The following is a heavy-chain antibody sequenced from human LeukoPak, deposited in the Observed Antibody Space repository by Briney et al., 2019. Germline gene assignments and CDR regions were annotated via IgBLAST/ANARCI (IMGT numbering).Heavy chain of an antibody. CDR1: GDSIRTYS. D-gene: IGHD2-21*01. J-gene: IGHJ6*02. Sequence: SETLSLTCTVSGDSIRTYSWSWIRQSPGKGLEWIGYIDYTGSTNYNSSLKSRVTISVDTSKNHFSLKLTSVTAADTAVYCARHPVLLSGMDVWGQGTTVTVSS. CDR3: ARHPVLLSGMDV. CDR2: IDYTGST. V-gene: IGHV4-59*08.